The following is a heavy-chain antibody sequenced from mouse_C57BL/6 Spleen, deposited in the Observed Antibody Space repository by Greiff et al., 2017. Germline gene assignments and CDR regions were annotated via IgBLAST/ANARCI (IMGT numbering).Heavy chain of an antibody. Sequence: VQLQQPGAELVRPGSSVKLSCKASGYTFTSYWMHWVKQRPIQGLEWIGNIDPSDSETHYNQKFKDKATLTVDKSSSTAYMQLSSLTSEDSAVYYCAREIYYYGSSYPDYAMDYWGQGTSVTVSS. CDR3: AREIYYYGSSYPDYAMDY. J-gene: IGHJ4*01. V-gene: IGHV1-52*01. D-gene: IGHD1-1*01. CDR1: GYTFTSYW. CDR2: IDPSDSET.